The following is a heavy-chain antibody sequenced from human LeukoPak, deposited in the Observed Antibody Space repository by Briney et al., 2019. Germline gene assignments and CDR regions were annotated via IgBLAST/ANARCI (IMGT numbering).Heavy chain of an antibody. CDR3: ARYPYIWTGLYYYYGMDV. CDR2: INAGNGNT. D-gene: IGHD3-9*01. V-gene: IGHV1-3*01. Sequence: ASVKVSCKASGYTFTSYAMHWVRQAPGQRLEWMGWINAGNGNTKYSQKFQGRVTITRDTSASTAYMELSSLRSEDTAVYYCARYPYIWTGLYYYYGMDVWGQGTTVTVSS. CDR1: GYTFTSYA. J-gene: IGHJ6*02.